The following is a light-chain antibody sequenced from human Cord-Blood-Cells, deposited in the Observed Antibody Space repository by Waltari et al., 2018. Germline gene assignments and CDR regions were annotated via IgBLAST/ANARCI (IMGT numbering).Light chain of an antibody. CDR1: QSVSSSY. J-gene: IGKJ3*01. CDR2: GAS. Sequence: LTQSPGTLSLSPGERATLSCRASQSVSSSYLAWYQQKPGQAPRLLIYGASSRATGIPDRFSGSGSGTDFTLTISRLEPEDFAVYYCQQYGSSPRITFGPGTKVDIK. V-gene: IGKV3-20*01. CDR3: QQYGSSPRIT.